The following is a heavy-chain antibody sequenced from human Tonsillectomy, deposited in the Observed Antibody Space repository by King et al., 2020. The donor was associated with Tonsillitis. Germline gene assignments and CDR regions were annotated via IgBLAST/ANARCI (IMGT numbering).Heavy chain of an antibody. J-gene: IGHJ5*02. CDR2: IYPCDFDT. CDR1: GYTFTNYW. V-gene: IGHV5-51*03. D-gene: IGHD2/OR15-2a*01. Sequence: VQLVESGAEVKKPGESLRISCEGFGYTFTNYWIGWVRQMPGKGLEGVGIIYPCDFDTRYSPSFQSQVTIPVDKSTNTPYLQWSSLKASDTAMYYCARRLLPISNWFDPWGQGTLVTVSS. CDR3: ARRLLPISNWFDP.